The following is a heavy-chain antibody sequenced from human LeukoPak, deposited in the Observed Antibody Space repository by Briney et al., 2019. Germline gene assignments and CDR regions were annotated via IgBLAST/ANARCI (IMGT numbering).Heavy chain of an antibody. D-gene: IGHD2-15*01. V-gene: IGHV3-53*01. CDR2: IYSGGNT. J-gene: IGHJ5*02. Sequence: GSLRLSCAASGFTVSSNYMSWVRQAPGKGLEWVSVIYSGGNTYYAGSVKGRFTISRDNSKNTLYLQMNSLRAEDTAVYYCARDRGCSGGSCRYKWFDPWGQGTLVTVSS. CDR1: GFTVSSNY. CDR3: ARDRGCSGGSCRYKWFDP.